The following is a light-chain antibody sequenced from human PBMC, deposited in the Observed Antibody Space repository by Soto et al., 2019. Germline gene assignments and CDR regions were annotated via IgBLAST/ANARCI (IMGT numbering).Light chain of an antibody. CDR3: QHFDHWPYT. J-gene: IGKJ2*01. CDR2: AAS. V-gene: IGKV3-15*01. CDR1: HGVSSN. Sequence: EIGMTQSPASLSVSPGDRVTLSCRASHGVSSNVAWYQQKPGKAPKLLIYAASFLQTGVPARFSGSGSETDFSLTISSLQSEDFAVYYCQHFDHWPYTFGQGTKVEMK.